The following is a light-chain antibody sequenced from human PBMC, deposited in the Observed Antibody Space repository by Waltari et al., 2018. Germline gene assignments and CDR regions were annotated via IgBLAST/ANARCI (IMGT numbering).Light chain of an antibody. J-gene: IGKJ2*01. CDR1: QSLLQSNGHNY. CDR3: MQALQTPV. V-gene: IGKV2-28*01. CDR2: VGS. Sequence: DIVMTQSPLSLPVTPGEPASISCRSSQSLLQSNGHNYLEWYLQRPGQSPRVLIFVGSRRVSGVPDRFSGSGSGTDFTLKISRVEAEDVGVYYCMQALQTPVFGQGTKLEIK.